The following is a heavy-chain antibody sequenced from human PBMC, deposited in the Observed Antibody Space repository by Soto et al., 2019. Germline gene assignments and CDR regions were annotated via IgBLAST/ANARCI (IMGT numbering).Heavy chain of an antibody. Sequence: SVKVSCKASGGTFSSYAISWVRQAPGQGLEWMGGIIPIFGTANYAQKFQGRVTITADESTSTAYMELSSLRSEDTAVYYCARTGEWLPNYYYYGMDVWGQGTTVTVSS. D-gene: IGHD3-3*01. CDR1: GGTFSSYA. CDR2: IIPIFGTA. J-gene: IGHJ6*02. V-gene: IGHV1-69*13. CDR3: ARTGEWLPNYYYYGMDV.